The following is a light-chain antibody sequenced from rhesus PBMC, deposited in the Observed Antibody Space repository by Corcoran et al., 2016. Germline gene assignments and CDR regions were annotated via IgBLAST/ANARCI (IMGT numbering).Light chain of an antibody. CDR3: QQHNSSPRT. V-gene: IGKV1S14*01. CDR2: YAS. CDR1: QGISNY. J-gene: IGKJ1*01. Sequence: DIQMTQSPSSLSASVGDTVTITCRASQGISNYLAWYQQKAGKVPKPLIYYASNLEMGVTSRFSGSGSGTDFTLTISSLQPEDFAIYYCQQHNSSPRTFGQGTKVEIK.